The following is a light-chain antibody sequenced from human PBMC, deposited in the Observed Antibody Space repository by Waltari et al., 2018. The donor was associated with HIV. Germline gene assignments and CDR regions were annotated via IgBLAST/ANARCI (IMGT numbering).Light chain of an antibody. Sequence: DIQMTQSPYTLSTFVGDRITIPCRASQNISTWFAWYQQKPGRAPKLLIYKASSLASGVPLTFGGNGSGTRCSLSSSILRPDDFSTYYCQQYKNSSPWTGGRGTRVGI. CDR1: QNISTW. CDR3: QQYKNSSPWT. V-gene: IGKV1-5*03. J-gene: IGKJ1*01. CDR2: KAS.